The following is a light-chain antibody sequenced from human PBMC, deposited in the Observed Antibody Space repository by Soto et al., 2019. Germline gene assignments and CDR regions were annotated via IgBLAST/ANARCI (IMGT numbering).Light chain of an antibody. CDR2: DVT. Sequence: HCDLKQPVSGHGSHGRSLSISCKETSSVVGGYNSVSWYQQHPGKAPKLILYDVTDRPSGVSYRLSGSKSGNTASLTISGFQAADEADYFCSSFTSSMTYVFGSGTKVTVL. CDR1: SSVVGGYNS. V-gene: IGLV2-14*01. CDR3: SSFTSSMTYV. J-gene: IGLJ1*01.